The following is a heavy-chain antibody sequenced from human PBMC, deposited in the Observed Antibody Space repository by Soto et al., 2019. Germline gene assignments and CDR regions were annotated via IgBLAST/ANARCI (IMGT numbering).Heavy chain of an antibody. D-gene: IGHD3-3*01. J-gene: IGHJ3*02. CDR2: ISSSSSYI. V-gene: IGHV3-21*01. Sequence: EVQLVESGGGLVKPGGSLRLSCAASGFTFSSYSMNWVRQAPGKGLEWVSSISSSSSYIYYADSVKGRFTISRDNAKNSQYLQMNSLRAEDTAVYYCARGGTILRFLEWLFEAFDIWGQGTMVTVSS. CDR3: ARGGTILRFLEWLFEAFDI. CDR1: GFTFSSYS.